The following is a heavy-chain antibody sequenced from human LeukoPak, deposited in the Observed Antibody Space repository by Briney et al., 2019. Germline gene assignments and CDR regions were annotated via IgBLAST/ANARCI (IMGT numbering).Heavy chain of an antibody. CDR1: GGTFSSYA. V-gene: IGHV1-69*13. CDR3: ARHTMVRDPFDY. D-gene: IGHD3-10*01. Sequence: ASVKVSCKASGGTFSSYATSWVRQAPGQGLEWMGGIIPIFGTANYAQKFQGRVTITADESTSTAYMELSSLRSEDTAVYYCARHTMVRDPFDYWGQGTLVTVSS. J-gene: IGHJ4*02. CDR2: IIPIFGTA.